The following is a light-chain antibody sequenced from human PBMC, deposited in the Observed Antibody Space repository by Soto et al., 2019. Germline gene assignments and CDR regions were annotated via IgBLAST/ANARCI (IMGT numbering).Light chain of an antibody. CDR1: QSVSSSY. J-gene: IGKJ1*01. CDR2: GTS. V-gene: IGKV3-20*01. CDR3: HQYAASPPWR. Sequence: EIVLTQSPGTLSLSPGERATLSCRASQSVSSSYLAWYQQKPGQATRLLIYGTSSRATGIPDRFSGSVSGTYFSLAISRLEAEDSAVYYCHQYAASPPWRFGQGTKVEIK.